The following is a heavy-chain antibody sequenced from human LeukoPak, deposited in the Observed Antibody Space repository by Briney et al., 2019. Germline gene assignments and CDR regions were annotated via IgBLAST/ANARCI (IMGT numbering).Heavy chain of an antibody. CDR1: GFTVSSNY. Sequence: GGSLRLSCAASGFTVSSNYMSWVRQAPGKGLEWVSYISSSGSTIYYADSVKGRFTISRDNAKNSLYLQMNSQRAEDTAVYYCTRTPVSDYYYYGMDVWGQGTTVTVSS. D-gene: IGHD2-8*01. V-gene: IGHV3-11*01. J-gene: IGHJ6*02. CDR2: ISSSGSTI. CDR3: TRTPVSDYYYYGMDV.